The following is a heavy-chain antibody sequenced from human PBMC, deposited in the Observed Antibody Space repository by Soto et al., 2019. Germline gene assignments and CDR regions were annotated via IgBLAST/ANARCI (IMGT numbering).Heavy chain of an antibody. CDR1: GFTLSSHA. CDR3: TKDPCTRSSCYFDF. J-gene: IGHJ4*02. D-gene: IGHD2-2*01. V-gene: IGHV3-23*01. CDR2: IGGSDAGT. Sequence: EVQLLESGGGLVQPGGSLRLSCEASGFTLSSHAMSWSRQAPGKGLEWVSAIGGSDAGTFDADSVRGRFTISRDNSKNTLYLHMTSLRVEDTAIYYCTKDPCTRSSCYFDFWGQGSLVTVSS.